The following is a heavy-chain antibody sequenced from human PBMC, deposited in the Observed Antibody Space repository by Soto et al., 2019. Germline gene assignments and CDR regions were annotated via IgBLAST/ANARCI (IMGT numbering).Heavy chain of an antibody. D-gene: IGHD5-12*01. CDR3: AXDPTLSRIGATSPPFDP. Sequence: GGSLRLSCAASGFTFSSYSMNWVRQAPGKGLEWVSSISSSSSYIYYADSVKGRFTISRDNAKNSLYLQMNSLRAEDTAVYYCAXDPTLSRIGATSPPFDPWGPGTLVTVSS. CDR1: GFTFSSYS. J-gene: IGHJ5*02. CDR2: ISSSSSYI. V-gene: IGHV3-21*01.